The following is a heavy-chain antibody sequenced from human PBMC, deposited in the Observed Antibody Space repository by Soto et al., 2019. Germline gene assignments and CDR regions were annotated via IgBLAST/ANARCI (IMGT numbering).Heavy chain of an antibody. V-gene: IGHV3-33*01. CDR3: ARAGYDYVWGSYRPRVFDY. CDR2: IGYDGSNK. Sequence: QVQLVESGGGVVQPGRSLRLSCAASGFTFSSYGMHWVRQAPGKGLEWVAVIGYDGSNKYYADSVKGRFTISRDNSKNTLYLRMNSLRAEYTAVYYCARAGYDYVWGSYRPRVFDYWGQGTLDTVSS. J-gene: IGHJ4*02. D-gene: IGHD3-16*02. CDR1: GFTFSSYG.